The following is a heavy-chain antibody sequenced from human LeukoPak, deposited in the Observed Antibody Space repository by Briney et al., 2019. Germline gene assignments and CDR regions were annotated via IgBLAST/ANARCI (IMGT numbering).Heavy chain of an antibody. Sequence: GGSLRLSCAASGFTFSSYWMHWVRQAPGKGLVWVSRINSDGSSTSYADSVKGRFTISRDNAKNTLYLQMNSLIAADTAAYYCARRIAVASGGDYWGQGTLVTVSS. CDR1: GFTFSSYW. D-gene: IGHD6-19*01. V-gene: IGHV3-74*01. CDR2: INSDGSST. CDR3: ARRIAVASGGDY. J-gene: IGHJ4*02.